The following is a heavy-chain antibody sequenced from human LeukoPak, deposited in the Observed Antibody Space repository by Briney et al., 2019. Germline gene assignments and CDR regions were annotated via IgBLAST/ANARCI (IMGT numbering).Heavy chain of an antibody. J-gene: IGHJ4*02. CDR3: ARVGASSGWFLPGYFDY. CDR1: GGSFSGYY. V-gene: IGHV4-34*01. CDR2: INHSGST. D-gene: IGHD6-19*01. Sequence: SETLSLTCAVYGGSFSGYYWSWIRQPPGKGLEWIGEINHSGSTNYNPSLKSRVTISVGTSKNQFSLKLSSVTAADTAVYYCARVGASSGWFLPGYFDYWGQGTLVTVSS.